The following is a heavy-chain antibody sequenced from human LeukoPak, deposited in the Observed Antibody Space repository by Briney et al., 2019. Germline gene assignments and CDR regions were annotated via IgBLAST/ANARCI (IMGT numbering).Heavy chain of an antibody. Sequence: GASVKVSCKASGYTFTGYYMHWVRQAPGQGLEWMGWINPNSGGTNYAQKFQGRVTMTRDTSISTAYMELSRLRSDDTAVYYCARSRLPKGGSDAFDIWGQGTMVTVSS. V-gene: IGHV1-2*02. CDR2: INPNSGGT. CDR3: ARSRLPKGGSDAFDI. J-gene: IGHJ3*02. D-gene: IGHD4-11*01. CDR1: GYTFTGYY.